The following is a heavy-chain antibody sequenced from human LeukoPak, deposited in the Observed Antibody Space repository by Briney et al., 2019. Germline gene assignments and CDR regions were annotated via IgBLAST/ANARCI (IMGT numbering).Heavy chain of an antibody. CDR1: GGSFSGYY. CDR2: INHSGST. J-gene: IGHJ4*02. V-gene: IGHV4-34*01. Sequence: SETLSLTCAVYGGSFSGYYWSWIRQPPGKGLEWIGEINHSGSTNYNPSLKSRVTISVDTSKNQFSLKLSSVTAADTAVYYCAIGNSSCVDYRGQGTLVTVSS. CDR3: AIGNSSCVDY. D-gene: IGHD4-23*01.